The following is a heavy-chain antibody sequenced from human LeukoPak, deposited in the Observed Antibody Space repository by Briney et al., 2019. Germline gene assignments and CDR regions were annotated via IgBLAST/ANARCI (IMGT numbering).Heavy chain of an antibody. J-gene: IGHJ4*02. CDR2: ISYDGRSK. Sequence: GGSLRLSCAASGFTFSSYGMHWVRQAPGKGLEWVAGISYDGRSKEYVDSVKGRFTISRDNSKNTLYLRMNSLKAEDTAVYYCAKDRGYSHGFDYWGQGTLVTVSS. CDR1: GFTFSSYG. V-gene: IGHV3-30*18. CDR3: AKDRGYSHGFDY. D-gene: IGHD5-18*01.